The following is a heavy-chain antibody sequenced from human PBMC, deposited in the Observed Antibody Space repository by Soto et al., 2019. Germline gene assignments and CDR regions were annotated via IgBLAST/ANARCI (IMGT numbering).Heavy chain of an antibody. CDR3: ARDYCSGGSCYYTEGGAGSWFDP. Sequence: QVQLVQSGAEVKKPGSSVKVSCKASGGTFSSYAISWVRQAPGQGLEWMGGIIPIFGTANYAQKFQGRVTITADESTSTAYMELSSLRSEDTALYYCARDYCSGGSCYYTEGGAGSWFDPWGQGTLVTVSS. J-gene: IGHJ5*02. CDR2: IIPIFGTA. CDR1: GGTFSSYA. D-gene: IGHD2-15*01. V-gene: IGHV1-69*01.